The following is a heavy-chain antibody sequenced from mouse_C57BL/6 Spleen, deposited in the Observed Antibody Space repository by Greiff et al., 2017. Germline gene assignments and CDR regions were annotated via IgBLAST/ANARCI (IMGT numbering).Heavy chain of an antibody. CDR2: IYPGSGNT. J-gene: IGHJ2*01. V-gene: IGHV1-76*01. CDR1: GYTFTDYY. Sequence: VQLQQSGAELVRPGASVKLSCKASGYTFTDYYINWVKQRPGQGLEWIARIYPGSGNTYYNEKFKGKATLTAEKSSSTAYMQLSSLTSEDSAVYFCARDYGSSYEGYYFDYWGQGTTLTVSS. CDR3: ARDYGSSYEGYYFDY. D-gene: IGHD1-1*01.